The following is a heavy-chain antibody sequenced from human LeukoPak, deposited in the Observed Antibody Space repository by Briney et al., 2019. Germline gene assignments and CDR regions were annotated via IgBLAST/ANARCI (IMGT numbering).Heavy chain of an antibody. V-gene: IGHV4-31*03. D-gene: IGHD3-3*01. Sequence: SETLSLTSTASGGSISTGVYYWSWIRQHPGKGLEWIGYNTYYNPSLKSRVTISVDTSKSQFSLKLTSVTAADTAVYHCARAILTPSGFVWHFDLWGRGTLVTVSS. J-gene: IGHJ2*01. CDR1: GGSISTGVYY. CDR3: ARAILTPSGFVWHFDL. CDR2: NT.